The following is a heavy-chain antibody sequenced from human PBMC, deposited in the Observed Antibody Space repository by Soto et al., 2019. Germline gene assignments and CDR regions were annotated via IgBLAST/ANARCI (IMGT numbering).Heavy chain of an antibody. CDR2: ISSEARNK. CDR1: GFAFSSFH. V-gene: IGHV3-30*04. Sequence: QVQLVESGGGVVQPGRSLRLSCAASGFAFSSFHMHWVRQTPGKGLEWVSFISSEARNKYYADSVKGRFTISRDNSKNTLYLQMDSLRPDDTAVYTCARDGGDGTGGAFDIWAQGTMLTVSS. D-gene: IGHD2-21*01. CDR3: ARDGGDGTGGAFDI. J-gene: IGHJ3*02.